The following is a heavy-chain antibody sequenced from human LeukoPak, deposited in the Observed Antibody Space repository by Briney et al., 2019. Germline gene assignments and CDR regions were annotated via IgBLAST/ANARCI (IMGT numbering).Heavy chain of an antibody. CDR1: GFTFSSYW. V-gene: IGHV3-9*01. J-gene: IGHJ5*02. D-gene: IGHD6-13*01. Sequence: GGSLRLSCAASGFTFSSYWMHWVRQAPGKGLEWVSGISWNSGSIGYADSVKGRFTISRDNAKNSLYLQMNSLRAEDTALYYCAKDSSSWYSEGRNWFDPRGQGTLVTVSS. CDR2: ISWNSGSI. CDR3: AKDSSSWYSEGRNWFDP.